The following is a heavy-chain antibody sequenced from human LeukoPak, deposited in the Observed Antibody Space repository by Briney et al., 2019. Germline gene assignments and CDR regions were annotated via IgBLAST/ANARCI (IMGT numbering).Heavy chain of an antibody. CDR3: ARTANFAAGYYIDY. V-gene: IGHV3-7*01. CDR1: GFTFSSYW. J-gene: IGHJ4*02. D-gene: IGHD6-13*01. CDR2: IKQDGSEK. Sequence: GGSLRLSCAASGFTFSSYWMSWVRRAPGKGLEWVANIKQDGSEKYYVDSVKGRFTISRDNAKNSLYLQMNSLRAEDTAVYYCARTANFAAGYYIDYWGQGTLVTVSS.